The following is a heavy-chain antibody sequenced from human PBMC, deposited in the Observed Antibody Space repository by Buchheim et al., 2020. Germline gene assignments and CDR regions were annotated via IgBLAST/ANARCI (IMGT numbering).Heavy chain of an antibody. CDR1: GGSISSYY. J-gene: IGHJ6*02. D-gene: IGHD6-19*01. V-gene: IGHV4-59*01. CDR2: IYYSGST. Sequence: QVQLQESRPGLVKPSETLSLTCTVSGGSISSYYWSWIRQPPGKGLEWIGYIYYSGSTNYNPSLKSRVTISVDTSKNQFSLKLSSVTAADTAVYYCARTRHDSSGWYGGVGYYYGMDVWGQGTT. CDR3: ARTRHDSSGWYGGVGYYYGMDV.